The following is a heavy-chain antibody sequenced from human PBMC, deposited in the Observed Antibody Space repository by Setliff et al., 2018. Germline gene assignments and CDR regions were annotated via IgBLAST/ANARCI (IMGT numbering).Heavy chain of an antibody. Sequence: SETLSLTCTVSGGSISYNYWSWIRQPAGKGLQWIGRINTSGSTKYDPSLKSRVTMSVDTSKTQFSLKLNSMTTADTAVYYCARGGTYRYFDYWGQGALVTVSS. J-gene: IGHJ4*02. CDR2: INTSGST. CDR1: GGSISYNY. CDR3: ARGGTYRYFDY. V-gene: IGHV4-4*07.